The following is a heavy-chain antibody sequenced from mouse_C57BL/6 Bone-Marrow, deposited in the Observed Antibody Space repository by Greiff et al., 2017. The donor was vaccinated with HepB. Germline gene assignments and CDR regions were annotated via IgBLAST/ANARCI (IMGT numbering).Heavy chain of an antibody. J-gene: IGHJ2*01. CDR3: ARIYGSSLFDS. Sequence: QVQLQQPGAELVMPGASVKLSCKASGYTFTSYWMHWVKQRPGQGLEWIGEIDPSDSYTNYNQKFKGKSTLTVDKSSSTAYMQLSSLTSEDSAVYYCARIYGSSLFDSWGQGTTLTVSS. CDR2: IDPSDSYT. D-gene: IGHD1-1*01. V-gene: IGHV1-69*01. CDR1: GYTFTSYW.